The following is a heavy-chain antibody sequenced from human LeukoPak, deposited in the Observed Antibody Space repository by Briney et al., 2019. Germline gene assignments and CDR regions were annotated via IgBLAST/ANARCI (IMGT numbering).Heavy chain of an antibody. CDR3: ARETSTGKYPQNVPDY. J-gene: IGHJ4*02. D-gene: IGHD2-8*02. CDR1: GFTFSSYW. Sequence: GGSLRLSCAASGFTFSSYWMHWVRQAPGKGLVWVSRINSDGSSIAYADSVQGRFTISRDNAKNTLYLQVSSLSVEDTAVYYCARETSTGKYPQNVPDYWGQGTLATVSS. V-gene: IGHV3-74*01. CDR2: INSDGSSI.